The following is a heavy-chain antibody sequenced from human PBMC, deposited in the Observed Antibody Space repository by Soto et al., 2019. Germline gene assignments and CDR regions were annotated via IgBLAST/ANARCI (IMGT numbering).Heavy chain of an antibody. Sequence: GASVKVSCKAAGGAFSNHAISWVRQAPGQGLEWMGGIIPIFGTANYAQKFQGRVTITADKSTSTAYMELSSLRSEDTAVYYCARVEGSGSYYLAEDYYYYGMDVWGQGTTVTVSS. CDR1: GGAFSNHA. CDR2: IIPIFGTA. J-gene: IGHJ6*02. D-gene: IGHD3-10*01. CDR3: ARVEGSGSYYLAEDYYYYGMDV. V-gene: IGHV1-69*06.